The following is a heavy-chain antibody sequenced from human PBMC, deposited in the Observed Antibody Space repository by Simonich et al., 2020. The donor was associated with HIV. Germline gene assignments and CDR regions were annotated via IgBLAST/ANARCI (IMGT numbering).Heavy chain of an antibody. CDR3: ARESPRYFDY. V-gene: IGHV1-2*02. Sequence: GAEVKKPGASMKVSCKASGYSFTGYYMHWVRQAPGQGLEWMGYINPSSGATIYAKKFQGRVTMTTDTTITTAYMELRRLRSDDTAMYYCARESPRYFDYWGQGTLVTVSS. CDR2: INPSSGAT. CDR1: GYSFTGYY. J-gene: IGHJ4*02.